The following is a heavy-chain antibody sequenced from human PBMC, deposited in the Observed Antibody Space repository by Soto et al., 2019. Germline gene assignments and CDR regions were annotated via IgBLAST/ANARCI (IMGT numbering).Heavy chain of an antibody. J-gene: IGHJ6*02. D-gene: IGHD6-6*01. CDR2: IIPIFGTA. CDR3: ARDELVHRKARMGAARPGESAYYYYCMDV. Sequence: QVQLVQSGAEVKKPGSSVKVSCKASGGTFSSYAISWVRQAPGQGLEWMGGIIPIFGTANYAQMFQGRVTPAADESTSTDHMERISLGVEDTAVYYCARDELVHRKARMGAARPGESAYYYYCMDVWGQGTTDTVSS. V-gene: IGHV1-69*01. CDR1: GGTFSSYA.